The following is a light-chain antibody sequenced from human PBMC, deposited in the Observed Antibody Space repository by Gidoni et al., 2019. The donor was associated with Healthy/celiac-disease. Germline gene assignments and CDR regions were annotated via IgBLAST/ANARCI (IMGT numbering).Light chain of an antibody. Sequence: DIQMTESPSSLCASVGDRVTITCRASQSMSSYLNWYQQKPGKAPTLLLYAASSLQSGVPSTFSGSGSGTDFTLPISSLQPADFATSYCQQRYCTPPLTFGGGTKLEIK. V-gene: IGKV1-39*01. CDR1: QSMSSY. CDR2: AAS. CDR3: QQRYCTPPLT. J-gene: IGKJ4*01.